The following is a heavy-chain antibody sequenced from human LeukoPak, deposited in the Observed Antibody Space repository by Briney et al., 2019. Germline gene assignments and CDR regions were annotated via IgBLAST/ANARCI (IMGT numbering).Heavy chain of an antibody. D-gene: IGHD3-16*01. CDR1: GFTFSSSA. CDR3: ARFGVPYGVDV. Sequence: PGGSLRLSCAASGFTFSSSAMSWVRQSPGKGLEWVSAISGGSGTTSYTYYADSVRGRFTISRDNAKNSLYLQVNSLRAEDTAVYYCARFGVPYGVDVRGQGTTVTVSS. V-gene: IGHV3-23*01. CDR2: ISGGSGTTSYT. J-gene: IGHJ6*02.